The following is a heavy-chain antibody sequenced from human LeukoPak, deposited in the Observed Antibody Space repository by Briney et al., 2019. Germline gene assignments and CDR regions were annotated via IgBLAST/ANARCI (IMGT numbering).Heavy chain of an antibody. CDR1: GITVSTNY. CDR3: ASMVRGTASGY. CDR2: IYSGGNT. V-gene: IGHV3-66*01. D-gene: IGHD3-10*01. Sequence: GGSLRLSCAVSGITVSTNYMSWVRQAPGKGLEWVSVIYSGGNTYYADSVKGRFTISRDNSKNTLYLQITSLRAEDTAVYYCASMVRGTASGYWGQGTLVTVSS. J-gene: IGHJ4*02.